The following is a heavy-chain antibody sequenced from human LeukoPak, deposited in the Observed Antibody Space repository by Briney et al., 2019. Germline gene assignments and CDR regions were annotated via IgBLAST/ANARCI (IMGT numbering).Heavy chain of an antibody. J-gene: IGHJ6*02. D-gene: IGHD2-2*01. CDR2: ISAYNGNT. CDR1: GYTFTSYG. V-gene: IGHV1-18*01. CDR3: ATPAASYYGMDV. Sequence: RASVKASCKASGYTFTSYGISWVRQAPGQGLEWMGWISAYNGNTNYAQKLQGRVTMTEDTSTDTAYMELSSLRSEDTAVYYCATPAASYYGMDVWGQGTTVTVSS.